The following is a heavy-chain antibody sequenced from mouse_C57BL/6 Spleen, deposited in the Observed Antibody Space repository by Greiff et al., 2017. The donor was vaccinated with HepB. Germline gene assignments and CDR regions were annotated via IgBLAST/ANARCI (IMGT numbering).Heavy chain of an antibody. CDR2: IYPSDSET. CDR3: AREGWSSIAY. Sequence: QVQLQQPGAELVRPGSSVKLSCKASGYTFTSYWMDWVKQRPGQGLEWIGNIYPSDSETHYNQKFKDKATLTVDKSSSTAYMQLSSLTSEDSAVYYCAREGWSSIAYGGQGTLVTVSA. J-gene: IGHJ3*01. CDR1: GYTFTSYW. D-gene: IGHD2-3*01. V-gene: IGHV1-61*01.